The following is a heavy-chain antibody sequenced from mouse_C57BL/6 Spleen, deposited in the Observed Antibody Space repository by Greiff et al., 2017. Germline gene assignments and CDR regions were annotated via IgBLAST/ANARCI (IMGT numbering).Heavy chain of an antibody. V-gene: IGHV1-69*01. CDR3: ARFPITTYAY. J-gene: IGHJ3*01. D-gene: IGHD1-2*01. Sequence: VQLQQPGAELVMPGASVKLSCMASGYTFTSYWMHWVKQKPGQGLEWIGEIDPSDSYTNYNQQFKGKSTLTVDKSSSTAYMQLSSLTSEDSAVYYCARFPITTYAYWGQGTLVTVSA. CDR1: GYTFTSYW. CDR2: IDPSDSYT.